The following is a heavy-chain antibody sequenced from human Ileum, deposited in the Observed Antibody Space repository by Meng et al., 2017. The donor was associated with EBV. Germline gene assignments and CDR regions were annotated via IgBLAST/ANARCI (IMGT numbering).Heavy chain of an antibody. CDR3: ARSSPIVRGLDY. CDR1: GYSVSGSDW. J-gene: IGHJ4*02. D-gene: IGHD3-10*01. CDR2: VYHDGAT. V-gene: IGHV4-4*02. Sequence: QGQLGGPGPGRVRPSGTLAPTCAVSGYSVSGSDWWSWVRQPPGKGLGWIGEVYHDGATNYHPSLKSRVTISLDKSKNEVNLHLNSLTAADTAVYFCARSSPIVRGLDYWGQGTLVTVSS.